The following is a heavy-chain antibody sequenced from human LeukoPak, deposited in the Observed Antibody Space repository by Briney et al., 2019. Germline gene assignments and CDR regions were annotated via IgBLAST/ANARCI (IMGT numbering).Heavy chain of an antibody. Sequence: PGGSLRLSCAASGFTFSSYAMHWVRQAPGKWLERVAVISYDGSSKYYADYVKGRFTISRDNSKNKLYLQMNSLRAEDTVFFFWAKAAYDILTGYYNGRWFDPWGQGTLVTVSS. D-gene: IGHD3-9*01. V-gene: IGHV3-30*04. CDR3: AKAAYDILTGYYNGRWFDP. CDR2: ISYDGSSK. CDR1: GFTFSSYA. J-gene: IGHJ5*02.